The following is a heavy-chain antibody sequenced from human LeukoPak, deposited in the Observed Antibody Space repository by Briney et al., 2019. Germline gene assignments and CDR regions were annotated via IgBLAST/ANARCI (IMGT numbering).Heavy chain of an antibody. J-gene: IGHJ4*02. V-gene: IGHV3-30*18. D-gene: IGHD3-3*01. Sequence: GGSLRLSCAASGFTFSSYGMHWVRQAPGKGLEWVAVISYDGSNKYYADSVKGRFTISRDNSKNTLYLQMNSLRAEDTAVYYCAKVRSDFWPIFDYWGQGTLVTVSS. CDR3: AKVRSDFWPIFDY. CDR2: ISYDGSNK. CDR1: GFTFSSYG.